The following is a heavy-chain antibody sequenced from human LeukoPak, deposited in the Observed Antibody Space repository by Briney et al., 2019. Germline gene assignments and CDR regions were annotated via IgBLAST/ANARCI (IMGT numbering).Heavy chain of an antibody. Sequence: GESLKISCNTSGYRFTSHWIGWVRQMPGKGLEWMGIIYPDDSDTRYSPSFQGQVTISVDKSISTAYLQWSSLKASDTAMYYCARQVLLYGSGSSPFDYWGQGTLVTVSS. V-gene: IGHV5-51*01. D-gene: IGHD3-10*01. J-gene: IGHJ4*02. CDR2: IYPDDSDT. CDR3: ARQVLLYGSGSSPFDY. CDR1: GYRFTSHW.